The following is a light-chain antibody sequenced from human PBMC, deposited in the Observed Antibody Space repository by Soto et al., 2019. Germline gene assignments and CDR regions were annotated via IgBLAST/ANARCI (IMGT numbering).Light chain of an antibody. CDR3: HQFASTPRT. CDR2: GAS. CDR1: QSVDRNY. J-gene: IGKJ1*01. V-gene: IGKV3-20*01. Sequence: EIVLTQSPGTLSLSPGESATLSCRASQSVDRNYLAWYQQRPGQAPRLLIYGASSRATGIPPMFGGSGSGAEFVLTISGLEAEDFAMYYFHQFASTPRTFGQGTKVESK.